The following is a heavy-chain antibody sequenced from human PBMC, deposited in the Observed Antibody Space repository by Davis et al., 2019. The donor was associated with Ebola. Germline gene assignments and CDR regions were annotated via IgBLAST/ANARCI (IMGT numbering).Heavy chain of an antibody. Sequence: PGGSLRLSCAASGFTFSNSILHWVRQAPGKGLEWVAGMSFDSSKYYAESVQGRFSISRDNSRNTMSLQMDSLRVEDTAVYHCAREGYSSGRAPAFDSWGQGTLVIVSS. V-gene: IGHV3-30*01. CDR2: MSFDSSK. D-gene: IGHD6-19*01. CDR1: GFTFSNSI. CDR3: AREGYSSGRAPAFDS. J-gene: IGHJ4*02.